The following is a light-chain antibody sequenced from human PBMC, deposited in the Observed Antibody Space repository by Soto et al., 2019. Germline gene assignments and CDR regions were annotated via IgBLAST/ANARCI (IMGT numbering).Light chain of an antibody. CDR1: SSNIGAGYD. Sequence: QPVLTQPPSVSGAPGQRVTISCTGGSSNIGAGYDVHWYQQLPGTAPKLLIYGNSNRPSGVPDRFSGSKSGTSASLAITGLQAEDEADYYCQSYDSSLSGSNVFGTGTKLTVL. J-gene: IGLJ1*01. V-gene: IGLV1-40*01. CDR2: GNS. CDR3: QSYDSSLSGSNV.